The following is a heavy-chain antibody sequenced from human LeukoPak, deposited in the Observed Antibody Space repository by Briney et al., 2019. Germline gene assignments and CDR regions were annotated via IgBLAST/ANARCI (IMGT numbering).Heavy chain of an antibody. CDR3: VRDFDVEGGP. CDR2: INPNSGGA. J-gene: IGHJ5*02. Sequence: GASVKVSCKASGYTFTGYFMHWVRQAPGQGLEWMGWINPNSGGAIYAQNFQGRVTMTSDTFVSTAYLELDRLKSDDTAVYYCVRDFDVEGGPWGQGTLVTVSS. V-gene: IGHV1-2*02. D-gene: IGHD1-1*01. CDR1: GYTFTGYF.